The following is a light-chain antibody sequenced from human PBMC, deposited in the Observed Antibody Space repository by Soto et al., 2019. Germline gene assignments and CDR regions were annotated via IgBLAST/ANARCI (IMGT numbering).Light chain of an antibody. CDR1: QSVSSSY. CDR2: GAS. V-gene: IGKV3-20*01. Sequence: IVLTQSPDTLSLSPGERATLSCRASQSVSSSYLAWYQQKPGQAPRLLIYGASGRATGIPDRFSGSGSGTDFTLTISRLEPEDFALYYCQQYGSSPPVTFGQGTRLEIK. J-gene: IGKJ5*01. CDR3: QQYGSSPPVT.